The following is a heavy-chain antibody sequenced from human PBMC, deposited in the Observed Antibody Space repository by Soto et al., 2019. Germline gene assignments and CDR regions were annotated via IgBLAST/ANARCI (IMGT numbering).Heavy chain of an antibody. CDR1: GYTFTSYG. Sequence: ASVQVSCKASGYTFTSYGIHWVRQAPGQRLEWMGWINAANGDTKYSPKFQGRVTITRDTSASTAYMELSSLGSEDTAVYYCVRRHVSATGIDWFDPWGQGALVTVSS. CDR3: VRRHVSATGIDWFDP. D-gene: IGHD6-13*01. J-gene: IGHJ5*02. CDR2: INAANGDT. V-gene: IGHV1-3*01.